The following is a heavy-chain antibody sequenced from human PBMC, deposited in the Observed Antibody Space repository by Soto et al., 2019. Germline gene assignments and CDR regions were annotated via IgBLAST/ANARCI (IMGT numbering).Heavy chain of an antibody. CDR2: ISYDGNTK. CDR1: GFTFRSYA. Sequence: GESLKISCAASGFTFRSYAMHWVRQAPGKGLEWVAVISYDGNTKYYADSVKGRLTVSRDNSRNTLNLQMNSLRVEDTAVYYCARDEVEQMATIIDYWGQGSLVTVSS. J-gene: IGHJ4*02. CDR3: ARDEVEQMATIIDY. V-gene: IGHV3-30-3*01.